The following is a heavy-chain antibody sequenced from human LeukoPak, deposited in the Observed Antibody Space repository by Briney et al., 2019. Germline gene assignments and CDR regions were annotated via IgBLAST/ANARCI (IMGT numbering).Heavy chain of an antibody. CDR1: GGSISSSSYY. Sequence: PSETLSLTCTVSGGSISSSSYYWGWIRQPPGKGLEWIGSIYYSGSTYYNPSLKSRVTISVDTSKNQFSLKLSSVTAADTAVYYCARLTIGNSGYDYALDAFDIWGQGTMVTVSS. CDR2: IYYSGST. J-gene: IGHJ3*02. V-gene: IGHV4-39*07. CDR3: ARLTIGNSGYDYALDAFDI. D-gene: IGHD5-12*01.